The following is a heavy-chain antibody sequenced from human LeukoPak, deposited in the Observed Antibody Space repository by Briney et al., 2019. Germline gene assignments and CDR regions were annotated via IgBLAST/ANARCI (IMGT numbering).Heavy chain of an antibody. CDR3: ARWELLQNYYYMDV. CDR1: GFTFSSYW. D-gene: IGHD1-26*01. Sequence: GGSLRLSCAASGFTFSSYWMHWVRQAPGKGLVWVSRINSDGSSTSYADSVKGRFTISRDNAKNTLYLQMNSLRAEDTAVYYCARWELLQNYYYMDVWGKGTTVTVSS. CDR2: INSDGSST. V-gene: IGHV3-74*01. J-gene: IGHJ6*03.